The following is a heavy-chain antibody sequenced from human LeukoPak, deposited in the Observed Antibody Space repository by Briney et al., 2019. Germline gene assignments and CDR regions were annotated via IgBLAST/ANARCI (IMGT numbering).Heavy chain of an antibody. CDR2: IYYSGST. J-gene: IGHJ6*03. CDR1: GGSISSISSSSYY. CDR3: ARTTEGGYTYGYFYYYYMDV. V-gene: IGHV4-61*05. D-gene: IGHD5-18*01. Sequence: SETLSLTCTVSGGSISSISSSSYYWGWIRQPPGKGLEWIGYIYYSGSTNYNPSLKSRVTISVDTSKNQFSLKLTSVTAADAAVYYCARTTEGGYTYGYFYYYYMDVWGKGTTVTISS.